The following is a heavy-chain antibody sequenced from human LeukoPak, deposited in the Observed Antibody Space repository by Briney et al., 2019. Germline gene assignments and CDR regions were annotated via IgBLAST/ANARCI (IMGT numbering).Heavy chain of an antibody. CDR1: VYSNSIGYY. Sequence: PSETLSLICAVSVYSNSIGYYWGWIRQPPGKGVEWIGSIYRRGSTYYNPSLKSRVTISVDTSKNHFSLKLSSVTAANTAVYYCAGRVGATKGYYFDYWGQGTLVTVSS. CDR3: AGRVGATKGYYFDY. CDR2: IYRRGST. D-gene: IGHD1-26*01. J-gene: IGHJ4*02. V-gene: IGHV4-38-2*01.